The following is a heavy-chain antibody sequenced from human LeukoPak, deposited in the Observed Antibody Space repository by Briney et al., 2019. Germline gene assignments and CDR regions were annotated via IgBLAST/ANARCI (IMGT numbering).Heavy chain of an antibody. Sequence: GASVKVSCKASGYTFTSYAMHWARQAPGQRLEWMGWINAGNGNTKYSQKFQGRVTITRDTSASTAYMELSSLRSEDTAVYYCARVYGSGSYDYYYGMDVWGKGTTVTVSS. CDR2: INAGNGNT. CDR3: ARVYGSGSYDYYYGMDV. CDR1: GYTFTSYA. J-gene: IGHJ6*04. V-gene: IGHV1-3*01. D-gene: IGHD3-10*01.